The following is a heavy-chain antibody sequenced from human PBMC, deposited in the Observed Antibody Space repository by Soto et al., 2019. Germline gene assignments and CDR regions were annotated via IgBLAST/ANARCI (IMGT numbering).Heavy chain of an antibody. V-gene: IGHV1-69*13. D-gene: IGHD1-26*01. CDR3: AREEDTTGHYSWFDP. J-gene: IGHJ5*02. Sequence: SVKVSCKPSGVTFDSFTFSWVRQAPGQGLEWMGGFVPMFGSASVAQRFQGRVRITADASTGTGYMELSDLRSDDSAIYYCAREEDTTGHYSWFDPWGPGTLVRVSS. CDR2: FVPMFGSA. CDR1: GVTFDSFT.